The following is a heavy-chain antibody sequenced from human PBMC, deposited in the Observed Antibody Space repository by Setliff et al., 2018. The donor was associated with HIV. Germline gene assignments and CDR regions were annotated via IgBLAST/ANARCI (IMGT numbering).Heavy chain of an antibody. V-gene: IGHV3-49*04. CDR2: IRSKAYGGTT. D-gene: IGHD6-13*01. J-gene: IGHJ4*02. Sequence: GGSLRLSCTASGFTFGDYAMSWVRQAPGKGLEWVGFIRSKAYGGTTEYAASVKGRFTISRDDSKPIAYLQMNSLKTEDTAMYYCTREPPYSSSWYAYFDYWGQGTLVTVSS. CDR3: TREPPYSSSWYAYFDY. CDR1: GFTFGDYA.